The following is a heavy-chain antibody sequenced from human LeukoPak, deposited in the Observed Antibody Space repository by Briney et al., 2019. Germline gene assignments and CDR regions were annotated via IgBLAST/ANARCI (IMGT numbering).Heavy chain of an antibody. J-gene: IGHJ3*02. D-gene: IGHD2-8*01. CDR1: GFSLSTSGMR. CDR2: IDWDDDK. CDR3: ARMPGVLGDAFDI. Sequence: SGPALVKTTQTLTLTCTFSGFSLSTSGMRVSWIRQPPGKALEWLARIDWDDDKFYSTSLKTRLTISKDTSKNQVVLTMTNMDPVDTATYYCARMPGVLGDAFDIWGQGTMVTVSS. V-gene: IGHV2-70*04.